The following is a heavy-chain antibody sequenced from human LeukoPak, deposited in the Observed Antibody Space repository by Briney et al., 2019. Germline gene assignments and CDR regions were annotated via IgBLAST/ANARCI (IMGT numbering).Heavy chain of an antibody. Sequence: ASVKVSCKASGYTFTGYYMHWVRQAPGQGLEWMGWINPNSGGTNYAQKFQGRVTMTRDTSISTAYMELSSLRSEDTAVYYCARAGVIWDAFDIWGQGTMVTVSS. V-gene: IGHV1-2*02. D-gene: IGHD2-8*01. J-gene: IGHJ3*02. CDR2: INPNSGGT. CDR1: GYTFTGYY. CDR3: ARAGVIWDAFDI.